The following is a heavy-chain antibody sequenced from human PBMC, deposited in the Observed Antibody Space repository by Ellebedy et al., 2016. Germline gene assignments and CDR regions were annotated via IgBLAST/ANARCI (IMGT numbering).Heavy chain of an antibody. Sequence: GGSLRLSCVASGFAVSTNYMYWVRQSPGKGLEWVSVIYSDESTYYTDSVKGRFTISRDNSKNTLYLQMNSLRAEDTAVYFCSKDRYGDYVVYFDYWGQGTLVTVSS. CDR1: GFAVSTNY. CDR2: IYSDEST. D-gene: IGHD4-17*01. J-gene: IGHJ4*02. V-gene: IGHV3-66*01. CDR3: SKDRYGDYVVYFDY.